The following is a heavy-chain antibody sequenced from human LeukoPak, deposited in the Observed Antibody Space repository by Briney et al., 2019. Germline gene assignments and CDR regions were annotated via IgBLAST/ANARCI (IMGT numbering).Heavy chain of an antibody. Sequence: SETLSLTCTVSGGSISSYYWSWIRQPPGKGLEWIGYIYYSGSTNYNPSLKSRVTISVDTSKNQFSLKLGSVTAADTAVYYCARDGDSSGGTFDYWGQGTLVTVSS. CDR1: GGSISSYY. J-gene: IGHJ4*02. CDR3: ARDGDSSGGTFDY. CDR2: IYYSGST. D-gene: IGHD3-22*01. V-gene: IGHV4-59*01.